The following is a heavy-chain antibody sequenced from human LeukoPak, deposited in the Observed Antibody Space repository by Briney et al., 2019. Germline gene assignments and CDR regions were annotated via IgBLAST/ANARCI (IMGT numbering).Heavy chain of an antibody. D-gene: IGHD3-10*01. CDR3: ASAVRGVMNDAFDI. J-gene: IGHJ3*02. Sequence: ASVKVSCKASRGTFSSYATSWVRPAPGQGLEWMGGIIPIFGTANYAQKFQGRVTITADESTSTDYMELSSLRSEDTAVYYCASAVRGVMNDAFDIWGQGTMVTVSS. V-gene: IGHV1-69*01. CDR2: IIPIFGTA. CDR1: RGTFSSYA.